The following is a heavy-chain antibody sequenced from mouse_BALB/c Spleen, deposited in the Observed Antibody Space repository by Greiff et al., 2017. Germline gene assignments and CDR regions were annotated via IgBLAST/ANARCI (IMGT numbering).Heavy chain of an antibody. Sequence: EVKLVESGGGLVQPGGSLRLSCATSGFTFSDFYMEWVRQPPGKRLEWIAASRNKANDYTTEYSASVKGRFIVSRDTSQSILYLQMNALRAEDTAIYYCAREPYDYDEGSWFAYWGQGTLVTVSA. CDR1: GFTFSDFY. J-gene: IGHJ3*01. D-gene: IGHD2-4*01. CDR2: SRNKANDYTT. V-gene: IGHV7-1*02. CDR3: AREPYDYDEGSWFAY.